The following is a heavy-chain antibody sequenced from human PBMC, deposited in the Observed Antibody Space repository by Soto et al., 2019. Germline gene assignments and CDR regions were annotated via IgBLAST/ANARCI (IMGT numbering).Heavy chain of an antibody. J-gene: IGHJ4*02. CDR1: GFTVSDHY. CDR2: IRNKANSYYT. Sequence: EVQLVESGGGLVQPGGSLRLSCAASGFTVSDHYMDWVRQTPGKGLEWVGRIRNKANSYYTEYSASVKGRFTISSDDSKNSQCLQMNSLKTEATAVYYWTRGGRGYIYGYYDYWGKGTLVTVSS. D-gene: IGHD5-18*01. V-gene: IGHV3-72*01. CDR3: TRGGRGYIYGYYDY.